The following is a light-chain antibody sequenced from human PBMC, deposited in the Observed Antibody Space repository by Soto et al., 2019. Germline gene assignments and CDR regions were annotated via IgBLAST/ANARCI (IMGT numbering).Light chain of an antibody. CDR2: DVS. CDR1: QSVSNS. J-gene: IGKJ4*01. Sequence: IVMTQSSATLSLSPAERVTLSCRASQSVSNSLAWYQQKPGQPPRLLIYDVSNRATGIPDRFSGSGSGTDFTLTISRLEPEDFAVYYCQQYGSSPLTFGGGTKVDIK. V-gene: IGKV3-20*01. CDR3: QQYGSSPLT.